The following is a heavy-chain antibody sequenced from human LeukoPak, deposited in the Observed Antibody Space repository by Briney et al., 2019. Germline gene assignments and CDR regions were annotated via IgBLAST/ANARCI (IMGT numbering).Heavy chain of an antibody. J-gene: IGHJ4*02. D-gene: IGHD2-15*01. CDR1: GGSISSSSYY. Sequence: SETLSLTCTVSGGSISSSSYYWGWIRQPPGKGLEWIGSIYYSGSTYYNPSLKSRVTISVDTSKNQFSLKLSSVTAADTAVYYCAVPYCSGGSCQDYWGQGTLVTVSS. V-gene: IGHV4-39*01. CDR3: AVPYCSGGSCQDY. CDR2: IYYSGST.